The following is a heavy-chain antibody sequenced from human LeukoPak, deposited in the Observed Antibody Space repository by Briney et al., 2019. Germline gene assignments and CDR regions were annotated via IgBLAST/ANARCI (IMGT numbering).Heavy chain of an antibody. CDR1: EFTFSSYN. Sequence: GGSLRLSCAASEFTFSSYNMNWVRQAPGEGLEWVSYISSSKYIYYADSVKGRFTISRDNAKNSLYLQMNSLRAEDTAVYYCAKDSGSYYVGYWGQGTLVTVSS. CDR3: AKDSGSYYVGY. V-gene: IGHV3-21*01. D-gene: IGHD1-26*01. J-gene: IGHJ4*02. CDR2: ISSSKYI.